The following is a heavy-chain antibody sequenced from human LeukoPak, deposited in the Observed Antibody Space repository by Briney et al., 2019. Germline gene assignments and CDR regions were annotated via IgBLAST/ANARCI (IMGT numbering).Heavy chain of an antibody. J-gene: IGHJ4*02. CDR3: AGVEVSDENDYFDY. D-gene: IGHD2-21*01. V-gene: IGHV4-4*07. CDR2: IYSSGST. CDR1: GVSISSYY. Sequence: PSETLSLTCTVSGVSISSYYWSWLRQPPGKGLEWIGRIYSSGSTNYNPSLKSRVTISVDTSKNQFSLKLSSVTAANTAVYYCAGVEVSDENDYFDYWGEGTLVTVSS.